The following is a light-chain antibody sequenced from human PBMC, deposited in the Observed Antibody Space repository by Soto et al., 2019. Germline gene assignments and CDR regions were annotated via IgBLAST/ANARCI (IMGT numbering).Light chain of an antibody. CDR1: QSVSSRS. J-gene: IGKJ2*01. V-gene: IGKV3-20*01. CDR3: QQYGSSPRT. CDR2: GAS. Sequence: EIVLTQSPGTLSLSPGERATLSCRASQSVSSRSLDWFQQTPGQAPWLLIYGASSRATGIPDRFCGSGSGTEFTLTISRMEVEDFAVYYCQQYGSSPRTFGQGTKLESK.